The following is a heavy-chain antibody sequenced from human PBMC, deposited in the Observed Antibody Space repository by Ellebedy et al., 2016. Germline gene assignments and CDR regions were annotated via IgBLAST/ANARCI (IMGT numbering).Heavy chain of an antibody. CDR3: ARGGNIVVVVAATIDY. J-gene: IGHJ4*02. V-gene: IGHV1-46*01. CDR1: GYTFTSYY. D-gene: IGHD2-15*01. Sequence: ASVKVSCXASGYTFTSYYMHWVRQAPGQGLEWMGIINPSGGSTSYAQKFQGRVTMTRDTSTSTVYMELSSLRSEDTAVYYCARGGNIVVVVAATIDYWGQGTLVTVSS. CDR2: INPSGGST.